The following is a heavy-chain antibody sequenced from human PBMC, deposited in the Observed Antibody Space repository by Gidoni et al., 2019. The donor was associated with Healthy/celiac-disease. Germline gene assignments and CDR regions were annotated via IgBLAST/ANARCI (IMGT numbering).Heavy chain of an antibody. V-gene: IGHV3-30-3*01. CDR1: GFTFSSYA. Sequence: QVQLVESGGGVVQPGRSLRLSCAAYGFTFSSYAMHWVRQAPGKGLEWVAVISYDGSNRYYADSVKGRFTISRDNSKNTLYLQMNSLRAEDTAVYYCARYTTGPGVDVWGQGTTVTVSS. CDR3: ARYTTGPGVDV. D-gene: IGHD2-2*02. J-gene: IGHJ6*02. CDR2: ISYDGSNR.